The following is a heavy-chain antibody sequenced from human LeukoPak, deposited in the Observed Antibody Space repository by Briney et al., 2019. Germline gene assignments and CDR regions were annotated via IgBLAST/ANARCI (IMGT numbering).Heavy chain of an antibody. D-gene: IGHD6-19*01. CDR1: GYTFTSYA. CDR3: ARDSTGAYSSGWYGAFDI. Sequence: ASVKVSCRASGYTFTSYAMHWVRQAPGQRLEWMGWINAGNGNTKYSQKFQGRVTITRDTSASTAYMELSSLRSEDTAVYYCARDSTGAYSSGWYGAFDIWGRGTMVTVSS. CDR2: INAGNGNT. J-gene: IGHJ3*02. V-gene: IGHV1-3*01.